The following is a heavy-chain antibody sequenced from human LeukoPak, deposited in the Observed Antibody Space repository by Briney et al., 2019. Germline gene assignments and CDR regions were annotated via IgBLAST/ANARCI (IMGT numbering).Heavy chain of an antibody. Sequence: GGSLRLSCAASGFTFSSYWMSWVCQAPGKGLEWVANIKQDGSEKYYVDSVKGRFTISRDNAKNSLYLQMNSLKAEDTAVYYCARVNMIPFRRIDPWGQGTLVTVSS. J-gene: IGHJ5*02. D-gene: IGHD3-16*01. CDR3: ARVNMIPFRRIDP. V-gene: IGHV3-7*01. CDR1: GFTFSSYW. CDR2: IKQDGSEK.